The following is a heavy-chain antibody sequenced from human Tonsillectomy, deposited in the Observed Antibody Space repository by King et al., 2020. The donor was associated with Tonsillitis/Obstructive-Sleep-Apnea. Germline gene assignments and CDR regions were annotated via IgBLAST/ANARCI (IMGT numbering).Heavy chain of an antibody. CDR1: GFTFSSYA. D-gene: IGHD4-11*01. CDR3: AKGASTVTTRTKYYYYYMDV. V-gene: IGHV3-23*04. CDR2: ISGSGGST. J-gene: IGHJ6*03. Sequence: VQIVESGGGLVQPGGSLRLSCAASGFTFSSYAMSWVRQAPGKGLEWVSAISGSGGSTYYADPVKGRFTISRDNSKNTLYLQMNSLRAEDTAVYYCAKGASTVTTRTKYYYYYMDVWGKGTTVTVSS.